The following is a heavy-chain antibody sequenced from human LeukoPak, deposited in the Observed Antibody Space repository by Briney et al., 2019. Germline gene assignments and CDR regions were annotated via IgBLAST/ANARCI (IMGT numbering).Heavy chain of an antibody. CDR2: INPNSGGT. Sequence: ASVKVSCKSSGYTFTGYYMHWVRQAPAQGLEWMGWINPNSGGTNYAQKFQGRVNMTRDTSISTAYMELSRLRSDDTAVYYCARVSTISKFTVTTFSPHVWGQGTTVTVSS. CDR1: GYTFTGYY. V-gene: IGHV1-2*02. D-gene: IGHD4-17*01. CDR3: ARVSTISKFTVTTFSPHV. J-gene: IGHJ6*02.